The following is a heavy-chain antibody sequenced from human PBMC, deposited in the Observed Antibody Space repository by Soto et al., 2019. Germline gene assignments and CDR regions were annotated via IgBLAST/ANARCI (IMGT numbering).Heavy chain of an antibody. CDR1: GGSISSYY. CDR2: ISYSGST. D-gene: IGHD3-10*01. J-gene: IGHJ3*02. V-gene: IGHV4-59*01. CDR3: ARVWGGAFDI. Sequence: SETLSLTCTVSGGSISSYYWSWIRQPPGTGLEWIGHISYSGSTNYNPSLKSRVTISVDTSKNQFSLKLSSVTAADTAVYYCARVWGGAFDIWGQGTMVTVSS.